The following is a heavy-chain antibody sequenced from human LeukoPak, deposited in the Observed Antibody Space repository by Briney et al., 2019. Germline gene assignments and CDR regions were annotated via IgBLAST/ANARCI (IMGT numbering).Heavy chain of an antibody. CDR3: SRDLPYSSSWESIDY. V-gene: IGHV1-18*01. Sequence: ASVKVSCKAYGYTFTSYGINWLRQAPGQGPEWMGWISAYNGNTKYAQNLQGRVTMTTDTSTSTAYVELRSLRSDDTAVYYCSRDLPYSSSWESIDYWGQGTLVTVSS. CDR1: GYTFTSYG. D-gene: IGHD6-13*01. CDR2: ISAYNGNT. J-gene: IGHJ4*02.